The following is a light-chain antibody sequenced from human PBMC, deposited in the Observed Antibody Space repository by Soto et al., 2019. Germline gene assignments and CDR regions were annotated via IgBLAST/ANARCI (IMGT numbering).Light chain of an antibody. V-gene: IGKV2-28*01. CDR2: LVF. CDR1: QGLFLNKDYNF. Sequence: FPPSLPVPLERRAPFPARSVQGLFLNKDYNFLDWYVQKKVQSPALRIHLVFNRAPGVPARFSGSGSGTDFTLKISRVEAEDVGVYYCMQALKNPVTFGQGTRLEIK. CDR3: MQALKNPVT. J-gene: IGKJ5*01.